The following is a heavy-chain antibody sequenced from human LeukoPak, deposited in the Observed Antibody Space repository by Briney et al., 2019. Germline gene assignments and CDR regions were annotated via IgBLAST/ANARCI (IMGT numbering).Heavy chain of an antibody. CDR3: AKDGGYYDFWSGSTDY. D-gene: IGHD3-3*01. CDR2: IRYDGSNK. J-gene: IGHJ4*02. V-gene: IGHV3-30*02. Sequence: GGSLRLSCAASGFTFSSYGMHWVRQAPGKGLEWVAFIRYDGSNKYYADSVKSRFTISRDNSKNTLYLQMNSLRAEDTAVYYCAKDGGYYDFWSGSTDYWGQGTLVTVSS. CDR1: GFTFSSYG.